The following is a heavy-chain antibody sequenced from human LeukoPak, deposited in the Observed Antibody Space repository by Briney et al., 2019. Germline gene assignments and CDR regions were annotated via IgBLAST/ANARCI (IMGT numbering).Heavy chain of an antibody. J-gene: IGHJ4*02. CDR3: ARDRHYYGSSGEPCFDY. V-gene: IGHV3-7*01. CDR1: GFTFSSYW. CDR2: IKQDGSEK. Sequence: GGSLRLSCAASGFTFSSYWMSWVRQAPGKGLEWVANIKQDGSEKYYVDSVKGRFTISRDNAKNSLYLQMNSLRAEDTAVYYCARDRHYYGSSGEPCFDYWGQGTLVTVSS. D-gene: IGHD3-22*01.